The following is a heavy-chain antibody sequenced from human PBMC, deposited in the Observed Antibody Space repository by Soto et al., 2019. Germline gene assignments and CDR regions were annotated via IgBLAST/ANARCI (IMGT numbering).Heavy chain of an antibody. V-gene: IGHV4-34*01. J-gene: IGHJ5*02. Sequence: SETLSLTCTFYGGSFSGYYWSWIRQPPGKGLEWIGEINHSGSTNYNPSLKSRVTISVDTSKNQFSLKLSSVTAADTAVYYCARESGTTLSNWFDPWGQGTLVTVSS. CDR2: INHSGST. D-gene: IGHD1-7*01. CDR1: GGSFSGYY. CDR3: ARESGTTLSNWFDP.